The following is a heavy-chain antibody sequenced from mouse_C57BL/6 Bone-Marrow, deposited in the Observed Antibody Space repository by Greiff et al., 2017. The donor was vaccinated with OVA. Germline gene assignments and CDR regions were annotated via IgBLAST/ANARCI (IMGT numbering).Heavy chain of an antibody. J-gene: IGHJ1*03. CDR2: IDPSDSYT. V-gene: IGHV1-69*01. CDR3: ASPRGVYYGNYEGYFDV. D-gene: IGHD2-1*01. CDR1: GYTFTSYW. Sequence: QVQLQQPGAELVMPGASVKLSCKASGYTFTSYWMHWVKQRPGQGLEWIGEIDPSDSYTNYNQKFKGKSTLTVDKSSSTAYMQLSSLTSEDSAVYYWASPRGVYYGNYEGYFDVWGTGTTVTVSS.